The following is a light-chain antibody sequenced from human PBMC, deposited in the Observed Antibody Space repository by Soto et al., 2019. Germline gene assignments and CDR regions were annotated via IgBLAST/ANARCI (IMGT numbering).Light chain of an antibody. V-gene: IGKV3-15*01. Sequence: EIVMTQSPATLAVSPGDTATLSCRASQSLGGNLAWYQQKPGQAPRLLIFRASSRAKGVPARFSASGSGKEFTLIISGLQSEDFAVYYCQQYGSSTTFGQGTKVDIK. CDR2: RAS. J-gene: IGKJ1*01. CDR3: QQYGSSTT. CDR1: QSLGGN.